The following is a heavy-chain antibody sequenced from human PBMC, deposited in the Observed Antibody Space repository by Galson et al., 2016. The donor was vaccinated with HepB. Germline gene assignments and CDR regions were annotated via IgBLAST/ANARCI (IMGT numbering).Heavy chain of an antibody. CDR1: GFSLNTSGVG. CDR3: AHRRPGFGELGFGP. CDR2: IFWDDVK. J-gene: IGHJ5*02. Sequence: PALVKPTQTLTLTCTFSGFSLNTSGVGVGWIRQPPGKALEWLALIFWDDVKRYRPSLKNTLTITRDTSKNQVVLSMTNMDPEETATYYCAHRRPGFGELGFGPWGQGSRVTVSS. V-gene: IGHV2-5*02. D-gene: IGHD3-10*01.